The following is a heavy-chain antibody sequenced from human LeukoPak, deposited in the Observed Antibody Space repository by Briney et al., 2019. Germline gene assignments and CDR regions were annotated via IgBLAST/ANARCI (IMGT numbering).Heavy chain of an antibody. J-gene: IGHJ4*02. Sequence: ASVKVSCKASGGTFSSYAISWVRQAPGKGLEWMGGFDPEDGETIYAQKFQGRVTMTEDTSTDTAYMELSSLRSEDTAVYYCATIILTGYLIFDYWGQGTLVTVSS. CDR2: FDPEDGET. CDR3: ATIILTGYLIFDY. CDR1: GGTFSSYA. D-gene: IGHD3-9*01. V-gene: IGHV1-24*01.